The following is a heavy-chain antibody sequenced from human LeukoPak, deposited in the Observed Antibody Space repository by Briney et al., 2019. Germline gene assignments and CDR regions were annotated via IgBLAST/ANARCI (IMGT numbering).Heavy chain of an antibody. CDR3: AKEGRYCSSTSCFAYYYYMDV. D-gene: IGHD2-2*01. CDR2: ISGSGGST. CDR1: GFTFSSYA. V-gene: IGHV3-23*01. Sequence: PGGSLRLSCAASGFTFSSYAMSWVRQAPGKGLEWVSAISGSGGSTYYADSVKGRFTISRDNSKNTLYLQMNSLRAEDTAVYYCAKEGRYCSSTSCFAYYYYMDVWGKGTTVTVSS. J-gene: IGHJ6*03.